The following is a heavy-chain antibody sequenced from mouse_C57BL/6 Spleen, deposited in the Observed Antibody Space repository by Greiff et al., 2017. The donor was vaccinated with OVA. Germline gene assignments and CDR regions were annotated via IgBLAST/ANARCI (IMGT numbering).Heavy chain of an antibody. Sequence: QVQLQQPGAELVRPGSSVKLSCKASGYTFTSYWMHWVKQRPIQGLEWIGNIDPSDSETHYNQKFKDKATLTVDKSSSTAYMQLSSLTSEDSAVYYCARDYYGSSSLDYWGQGTTLTVSS. CDR1: GYTFTSYW. CDR2: IDPSDSET. V-gene: IGHV1-52*01. J-gene: IGHJ2*01. CDR3: ARDYYGSSSLDY. D-gene: IGHD1-1*01.